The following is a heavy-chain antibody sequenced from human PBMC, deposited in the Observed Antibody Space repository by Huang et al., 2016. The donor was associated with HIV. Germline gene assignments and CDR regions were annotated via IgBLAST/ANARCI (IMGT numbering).Heavy chain of an antibody. D-gene: IGHD1-26*01. CDR3: ARRGFNTGSSPDS. V-gene: IGHV5-51*01. CDR1: GYSFTNYW. J-gene: IGHJ4*02. CDR2: IYPGDSDA. Sequence: EVQLVQSGPAVKKPGESLKISCRFSGYSFTNYWIGWVRQRPGKGLEWMSSIYPGDSDAAYNPSFRGQVTISADKSINTAHLQWDSLKTSDSAIYYCARRGFNTGSSPDSWGQGTLVTVSS.